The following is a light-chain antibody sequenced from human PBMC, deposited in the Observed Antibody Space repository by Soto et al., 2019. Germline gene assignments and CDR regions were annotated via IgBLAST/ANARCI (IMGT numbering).Light chain of an antibody. V-gene: IGKV1-39*01. CDR1: QSINNH. J-gene: IGKJ1*01. CDR2: GAF. CDR3: HQSYTTPRT. Sequence: DIQMTQSRASLAAAVGDRVIITCRASQSINNHLSWYKQRPGQAPELLIYGAFNLQSGVPSRFSGSGSGADITLTISSLQPDDFATYYCHQSYTTPRTFGQGTRVEF.